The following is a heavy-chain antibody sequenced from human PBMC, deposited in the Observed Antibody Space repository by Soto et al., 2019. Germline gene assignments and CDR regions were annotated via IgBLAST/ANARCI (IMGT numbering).Heavy chain of an antibody. CDR3: AREHYYDRSGSSGNYYYYGMDV. CDR1: GFTFSSYS. Sequence: PGGYLRLSCAASGFTFSSYSMNWVRQAPGKGLEWVSSISSSSSYIYYADSVKGRFTISRDNAKNSLYLQMNSLRAEDTAVYYCAREHYYDRSGSSGNYYYYGMDVWGQGTMCTVPS. CDR2: ISSSSSYI. J-gene: IGHJ6*02. V-gene: IGHV3-21*01. D-gene: IGHD3-22*01.